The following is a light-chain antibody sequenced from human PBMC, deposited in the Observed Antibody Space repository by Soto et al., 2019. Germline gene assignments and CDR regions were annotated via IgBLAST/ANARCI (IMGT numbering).Light chain of an antibody. J-gene: IGKJ4*01. CDR2: GAS. Sequence: DIHLTQSPSSLSAAVGDRVTITCRASQAILTYLNWFQQKAGKAPEVLIYGASSLRSGVPSRFTGSGSATDFTLTITSLHPEDAGTYFCQQTFSPAVTFGGGTKVDIK. CDR1: QAILTY. CDR3: QQTFSPAVT. V-gene: IGKV1-39*01.